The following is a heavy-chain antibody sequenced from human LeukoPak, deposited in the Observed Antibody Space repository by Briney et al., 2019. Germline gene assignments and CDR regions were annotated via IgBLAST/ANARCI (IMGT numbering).Heavy chain of an antibody. CDR1: GYTFTSYD. Sequence: ASVKVSCKASGYTFTSYDINWVRQAPGQGLEWMGWMNPNSGNTGYAQKFQGRVTMTRNTSISTAYMELSSLRSEDTAVYYCARGWHGDYSSIQYYFDYWGQGTLVTVSS. V-gene: IGHV1-8*01. J-gene: IGHJ4*02. CDR3: ARGWHGDYSSIQYYFDY. CDR2: MNPNSGNT. D-gene: IGHD4-17*01.